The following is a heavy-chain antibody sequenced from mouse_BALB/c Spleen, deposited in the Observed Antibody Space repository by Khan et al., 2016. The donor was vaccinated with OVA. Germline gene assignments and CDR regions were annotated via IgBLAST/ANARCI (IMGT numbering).Heavy chain of an antibody. V-gene: IGHV9-3-1*01. J-gene: IGHJ1*01. CDR2: INTYTGQP. CDR3: ARSNSYWYFDV. Sequence: QIQLVQSGPELKKPGETVKISCKASGYTFTNYGMNWVKQAPGKGLKWMGWINTYTGQPTYADDFKGRFAFSLETSASTAYLQINNLKTKDTATYFCARSNSYWYFDVWGAGTTGTVSS. CDR1: GYTFTNYG.